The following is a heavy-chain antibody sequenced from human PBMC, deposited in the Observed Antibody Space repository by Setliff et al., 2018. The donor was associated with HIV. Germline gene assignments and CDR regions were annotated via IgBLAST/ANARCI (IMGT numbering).Heavy chain of an antibody. Sequence: PSETLSLTCSISGGSISNYYWVWIRQSPGKGLEWIGHIHYGGGTYYNPSLESRVSISRDTSKNQFSLNLRDVTAGDTALYYSARAVIRREDRGMWTKLWSAPNHMDVWGKGITVTVSS. J-gene: IGHJ6*03. D-gene: IGHD3-10*01. CDR1: GGSISNYY. CDR3: ARAVIRREDRGMWTKLWSAPNHMDV. CDR2: IHYGGGT. V-gene: IGHV4-59*01.